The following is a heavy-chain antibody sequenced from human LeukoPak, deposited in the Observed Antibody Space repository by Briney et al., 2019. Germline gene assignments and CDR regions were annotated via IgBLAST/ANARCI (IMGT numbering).Heavy chain of an antibody. V-gene: IGHV1-69*06. D-gene: IGHD2-2*01. CDR2: IIPIFGTA. CDR1: GGTFTSYA. CDR3: ARYQLARPNWFDP. Sequence: SVKVSCKASGGTFTSYAISWVRQAPGQGLEWMGGIIPIFGTANYAQKFQGRVTITADKSTSTAYMELSSLRSEDTAVYYCARYQLARPNWFDPWGQGTLVTVSS. J-gene: IGHJ5*02.